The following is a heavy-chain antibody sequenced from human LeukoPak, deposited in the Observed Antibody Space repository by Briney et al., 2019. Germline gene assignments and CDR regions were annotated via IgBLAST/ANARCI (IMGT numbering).Heavy chain of an antibody. D-gene: IGHD3-22*01. Sequence: SETLSLTCAVYGGSFSGYYWSWIRQPPGKGLEWIGEINHSGSTNYNPSLKSRVTISVDTSKNQFSLKLSSVTAADTAVYYCARRGYYDSSGYVFDYWGREPWSPSPQ. CDR2: INHSGST. J-gene: IGHJ4*02. CDR1: GGSFSGYY. V-gene: IGHV4-34*01. CDR3: ARRGYYDSSGYVFDY.